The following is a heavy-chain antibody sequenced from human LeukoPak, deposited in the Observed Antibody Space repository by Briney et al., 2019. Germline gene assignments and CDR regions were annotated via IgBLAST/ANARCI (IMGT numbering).Heavy chain of an antibody. Sequence: GGSLRLSCAASGFIFSSYAMHWVRQAPGKGLEWVTVISDDGSNKYYADSVKGRFTISRDNSENTVYLQMNSLRTEDTAVYYCARERDVGYCSSFTRHAPGYWGQGTLVTVSS. CDR3: ARERDVGYCSSFTRHAPGY. D-gene: IGHD2-2*01. CDR2: ISDDGSNK. CDR1: GFIFSSYA. J-gene: IGHJ4*02. V-gene: IGHV3-30-3*01.